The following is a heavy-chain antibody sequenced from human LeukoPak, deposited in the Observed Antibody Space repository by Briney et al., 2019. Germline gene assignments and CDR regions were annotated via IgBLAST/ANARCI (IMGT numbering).Heavy chain of an antibody. CDR3: ARDGIAAAGTFEDY. CDR2: IKQDGSEK. D-gene: IGHD6-13*01. V-gene: IGHV3-7*01. J-gene: IGHJ4*02. CDR1: GFTFSSYW. Sequence: GGSLRLSCAASGFTFSSYWLSWVRQAPGKGLEWVANIKQDGSEKYYVDSVKGRFTISIDNAKNSLYLQMNGLRAEDTAVYYCARDGIAAAGTFEDYWGQGTLVTVSS.